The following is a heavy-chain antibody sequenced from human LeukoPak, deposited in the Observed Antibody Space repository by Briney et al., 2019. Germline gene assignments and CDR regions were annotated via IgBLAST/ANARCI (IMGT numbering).Heavy chain of an antibody. CDR2: IYYSGTT. CDR3: ARGVGDYDFWSGAIDY. CDR1: GGSISSYY. V-gene: IGHV4-59*01. J-gene: IGHJ4*02. Sequence: SETLSLTCTVSGGSISSYYWSWIRQPPGKGLEWIGYIYYSGTTNYNPSLQSRLTMAIDTSMKQFSLKLSSVTAADTAVYYCARGVGDYDFWSGAIDYWGQGTLVTVSS. D-gene: IGHD3-3*01.